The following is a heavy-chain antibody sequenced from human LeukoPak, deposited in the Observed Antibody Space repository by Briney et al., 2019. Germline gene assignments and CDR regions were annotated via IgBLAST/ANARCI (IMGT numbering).Heavy chain of an antibody. D-gene: IGHD1-26*01. CDR3: ARFLASWDRYYLDV. CDR2: IGGSGSFI. CDR1: GASISSYY. V-gene: IGHV3-11*04. Sequence: LSLTCTVSGASISSYYWSWIRQPPGKGLEWVSHIGGSGSFIYYADSVKGRFTISRDNANNSVFLQMNSLRAEDTAVYYCARFLASWDRYYLDVWGKGTTVSVSS. J-gene: IGHJ6*03.